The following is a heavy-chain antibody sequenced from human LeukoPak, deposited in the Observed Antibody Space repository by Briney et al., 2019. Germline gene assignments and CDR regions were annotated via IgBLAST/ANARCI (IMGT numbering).Heavy chain of an antibody. CDR2: ISYDGSNK. Sequence: GGSLRLSCAASGSTFSSYGMHWVRQAPGKGLEWVAVISYDGSNKYYADSVKGRFTISRDNSKNTLYLQMNSLRAEDTAVYYCAKDLYYYGSGFLVDYWGQGTLVTVSS. CDR3: AKDLYYYGSGFLVDY. D-gene: IGHD3-10*01. J-gene: IGHJ4*02. V-gene: IGHV3-30*18. CDR1: GSTFSSYG.